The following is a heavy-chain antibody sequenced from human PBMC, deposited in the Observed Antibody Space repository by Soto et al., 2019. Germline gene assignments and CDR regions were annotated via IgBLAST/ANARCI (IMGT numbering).Heavy chain of an antibody. CDR1: GDTFSRST. V-gene: IGHV1-69*02. CDR2: TIPILSMS. J-gene: IGHJ4*02. Sequence: QMVQSGAEVKKPGSSVRVSCTASGDTFSRSTLSWVRQAPGQGLAWMGRTIPILSMSDYAQKFQGRVSITADKSTSTVYMELSRLRSEDTAVYYCATNYGSGSAHFDNWGQGTLVTVSS. CDR3: ATNYGSGSAHFDN. D-gene: IGHD3-10*01.